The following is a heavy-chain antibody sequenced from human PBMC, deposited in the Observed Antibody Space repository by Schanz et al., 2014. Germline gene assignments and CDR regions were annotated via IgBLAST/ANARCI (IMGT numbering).Heavy chain of an antibody. V-gene: IGHV3-33*08. Sequence: QGQLVESGGGVVQPGRSLRLSCAASGFTFSDYYMSWIRQAPGKGLEWVANIGYDGSEKYYVDSVKGRFTISRDNSKDTLYLQMSGLTPEDTAVYYCARGPIPIQGVPMDFWGQGTLVTVSS. CDR1: GFTFSDYY. CDR2: IGYDGSEK. J-gene: IGHJ4*02. D-gene: IGHD3-10*01. CDR3: ARGPIPIQGVPMDF.